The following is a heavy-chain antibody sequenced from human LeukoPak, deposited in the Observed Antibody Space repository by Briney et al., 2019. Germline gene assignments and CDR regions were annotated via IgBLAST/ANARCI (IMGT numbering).Heavy chain of an antibody. CDR3: ARGDRLRGAPGY. Sequence: QPGGSLRLSCAASGFTFSSYAMSWVRQAPGKGLEWVSAISGSGGSTYYADSVKGRFTISGDNSKSTLYLQMNSLRAEDTAVYYCARGDRLRGAPGYWGQGTLVTVSS. CDR1: GFTFSSYA. D-gene: IGHD3-10*01. V-gene: IGHV3-23*01. J-gene: IGHJ4*02. CDR2: ISGSGGST.